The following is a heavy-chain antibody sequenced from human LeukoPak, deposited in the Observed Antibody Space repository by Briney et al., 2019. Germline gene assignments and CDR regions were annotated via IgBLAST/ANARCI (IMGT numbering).Heavy chain of an antibody. D-gene: IGHD6-13*01. V-gene: IGHV5-51*01. CDR2: IYPGDSDT. CDR1: GYSFTNYW. CDR3: ARPRLYSSSWYWSYFDY. J-gene: IGHJ4*02. Sequence: GESLKISCKGSGYSFTNYWIGWVRQMPGKGLEWMGIIYPGDSDTRYSPSFQGQVTISADKSISTAYLQWNSLKASDTAMHYCARPRLYSSSWYWSYFDYWGQGTLVTVSS.